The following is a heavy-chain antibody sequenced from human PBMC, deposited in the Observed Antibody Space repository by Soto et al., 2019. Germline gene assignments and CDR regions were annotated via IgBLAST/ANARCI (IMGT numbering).Heavy chain of an antibody. J-gene: IGHJ4*02. CDR3: ARDSDYGDLFDY. CDR1: GGSISSYY. D-gene: IGHD4-17*01. V-gene: IGHV4-59*01. CDR2: IYYSGST. Sequence: PSETLSLTCTVSGGSISSYYWSWIRQPPGKGLEWIGYIYYSGSTNYNPSLKSRVTISVDTSKNQFSLKLSSVTAADTAVYYCARDSDYGDLFDYWGQGTLVTVSS.